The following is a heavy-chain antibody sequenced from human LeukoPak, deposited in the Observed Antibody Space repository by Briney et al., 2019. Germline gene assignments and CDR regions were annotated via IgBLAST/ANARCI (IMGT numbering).Heavy chain of an antibody. CDR1: SGSISNSNYY. J-gene: IGHJ3*02. Sequence: SETLSLTCSVSSGSISNSNYYWGWIRQPPGQGLEWIGSIFYTGSTDYNPSLKSRVTISVDTSKNQFSLKLSSVTAADTAVYYCARATESITMIVVVDAFDIWGQGTMVTVSS. CDR2: IFYTGST. D-gene: IGHD3-22*01. V-gene: IGHV4-39*01. CDR3: ARATESITMIVVVDAFDI.